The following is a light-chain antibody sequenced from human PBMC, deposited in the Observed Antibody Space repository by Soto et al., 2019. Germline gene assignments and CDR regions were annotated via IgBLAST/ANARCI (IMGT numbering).Light chain of an antibody. CDR1: STDVGGYNY. J-gene: IGLJ1*01. CDR3: CSYAGNNIHYV. Sequence: QSALTQPPSASGSAGQSVTISCTGTSTDVGGYNYVSWYQQHPGKAPKLMIYEVSKRPSGVPDRFSGSKSGNTASLTVSGLQAEDEADYYCCSYAGNNIHYVFGTGTKLTVL. V-gene: IGLV2-8*01. CDR2: EVS.